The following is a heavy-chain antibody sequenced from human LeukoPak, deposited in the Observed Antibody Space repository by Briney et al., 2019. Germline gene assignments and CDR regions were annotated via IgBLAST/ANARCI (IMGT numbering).Heavy chain of an antibody. V-gene: IGHV4-39*07. CDR1: GGSISSSSYY. CDR2: IYYSGST. J-gene: IGHJ6*02. D-gene: IGHD3-10*01. CDR3: ARGSGSNYYYGMDV. Sequence: SETLSLTCTVSGGSISSSSYYWGWIRQPPGKGLEWIGSIYYSGSTNHNPSLKSRVTISVDTSKNQFSLKLSSVTAAYTAVYYCARGSGSNYYYGMDVWGQGTTVTVSS.